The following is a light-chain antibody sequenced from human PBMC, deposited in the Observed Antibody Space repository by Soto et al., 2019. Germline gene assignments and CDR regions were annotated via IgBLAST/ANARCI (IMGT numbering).Light chain of an antibody. Sequence: DIQMTQSPSSLSASVGDRVTITCQASQNINNYLNWYQQKPGRAPKLLIYEASSLQSGVPSRFSGSGSGTDFTLTISSLQPEDFATYYCQQSYDPPFTFGPGTKVDIK. J-gene: IGKJ3*01. V-gene: IGKV1-39*01. CDR2: EAS. CDR3: QQSYDPPFT. CDR1: QNINNY.